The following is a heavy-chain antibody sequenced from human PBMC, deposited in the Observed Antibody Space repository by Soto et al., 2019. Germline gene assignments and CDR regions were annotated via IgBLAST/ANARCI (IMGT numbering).Heavy chain of an antibody. V-gene: IGHV5-51*01. CDR3: ARRRGQCSDGVCFSWWFDP. D-gene: IGHD2-21*02. J-gene: IGHJ5*02. Sequence: GESLKISCKGSGYSFTTSWIGWVRQMPGKGLEWIGIIFPDDSDTRYSPSFQGHVTISVDKSISTAYLQWSGLKASDTAMYYCARRRGQCSDGVCFSWWFDPCGQGTRVTVPS. CDR2: IFPDDSDT. CDR1: GYSFTTSW.